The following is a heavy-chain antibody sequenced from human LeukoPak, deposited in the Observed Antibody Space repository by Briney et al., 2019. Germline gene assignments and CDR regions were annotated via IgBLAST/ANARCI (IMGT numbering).Heavy chain of an antibody. V-gene: IGHV3-9*01. CDR1: GFTFDGYT. J-gene: IGHJ4*02. Sequence: GGSLRLSCAASGFTFDGYTMHWVRQAPGKGLEWVSSISWNSGNIGYADSVKGRFIISRDNAKNSLYVQMNSLRAEDTALYYCAKDKGSGSYRFDYWGQGTLVTVSS. CDR3: AKDKGSGSYRFDY. CDR2: ISWNSGNI. D-gene: IGHD1-26*01.